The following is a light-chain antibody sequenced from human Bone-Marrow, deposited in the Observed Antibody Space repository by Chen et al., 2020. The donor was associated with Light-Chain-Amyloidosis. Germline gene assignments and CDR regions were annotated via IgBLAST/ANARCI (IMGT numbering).Light chain of an antibody. V-gene: IGKV3-20*01. CDR2: GSS. CDR1: QTISSNY. J-gene: IGKJ4*01. Sequence: EIVLTQPPGTLSLSPGEGANLPCRASQTISSNYLTWYHQQSGQAPRLLIYGSSSRPTGIPDRLTGSGSGTYFTLTIYRLEPEDFALYHSQEDGTSPLTFGGGTKVEIK. CDR3: QEDGTSPLT.